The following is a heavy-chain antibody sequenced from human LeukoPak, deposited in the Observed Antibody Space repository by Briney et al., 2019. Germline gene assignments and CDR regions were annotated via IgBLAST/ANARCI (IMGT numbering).Heavy chain of an antibody. Sequence: GGSLRLSCAASDFTFRTYAMSWVRQAPGKGLEWVSGISGSGGGTYYAASVKGRFTISRDNSNNTLYLQMNSLRAKDTAVYYCARQYCTGGTCYEGVYWGQGTLVTVSS. J-gene: IGHJ4*02. D-gene: IGHD2-15*01. V-gene: IGHV3-23*01. CDR3: ARQYCTGGTCYEGVY. CDR2: ISGSGGGT. CDR1: DFTFRTYA.